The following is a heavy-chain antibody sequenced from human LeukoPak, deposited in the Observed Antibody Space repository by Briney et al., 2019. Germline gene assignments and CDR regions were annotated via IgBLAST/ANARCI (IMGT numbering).Heavy chain of an antibody. D-gene: IGHD3-3*02. J-gene: IGHJ2*01. Sequence: GGSLRLSRAASGFTASTYDMNWVRQAPGKGLEWVSIIYSGGTTYYADSVKGRFTISRDTSKNTLSLQMNSLRAEDTAVYFCARVGDHFHWNLDLWGRGTLVTVSS. CDR2: IYSGGTT. V-gene: IGHV3-53*01. CDR1: GFTASTYD. CDR3: ARVGDHFHWNLDL.